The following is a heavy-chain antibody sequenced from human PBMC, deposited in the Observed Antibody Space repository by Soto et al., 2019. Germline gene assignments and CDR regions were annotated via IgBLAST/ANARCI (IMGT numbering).Heavy chain of an antibody. Sequence: ASVKVSCKASGYTFTSYYMHWVRQAPGQGLEWMGIINPSGGSTSYAQKFQGRVTMTRDTSTSTVYMELSSLRSEDTAVYYCARDGREDDGYCSGGSCSLLDYWGQGTLVTVSS. V-gene: IGHV1-46*03. CDR2: INPSGGST. D-gene: IGHD2-15*01. J-gene: IGHJ4*02. CDR3: ARDGREDDGYCSGGSCSLLDY. CDR1: GYTFTSYY.